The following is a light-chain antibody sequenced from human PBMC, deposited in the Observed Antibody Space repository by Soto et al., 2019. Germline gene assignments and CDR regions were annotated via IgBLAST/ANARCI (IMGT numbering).Light chain of an antibody. CDR3: QKYNSAPWT. CDR1: QGISNY. J-gene: IGKJ1*01. CDR2: TAS. Sequence: DIQMTQSPSSLSASVGDRVTITCRASQGISNYLAWYQQKPGKVPKLLIYTASTLQSGVPSRFSGSGSGTDLTLTISSLQHEDVATYYRQKYNSAPWTFGQGTKVEIK. V-gene: IGKV1-27*01.